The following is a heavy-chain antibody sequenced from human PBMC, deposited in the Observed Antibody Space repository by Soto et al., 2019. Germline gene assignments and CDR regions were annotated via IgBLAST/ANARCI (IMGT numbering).Heavy chain of an antibody. J-gene: IGHJ3*02. V-gene: IGHV1-18*01. CDR1: GYTCTSHG. D-gene: IGHD5-18*01. CDR3: ARGGYSDGDRNDAFDI. CDR2: ISAYNANT. Sequence: GSVKVSCKAYGYTCTSHGIRWARQAPGEGLEWMGWISAYNANTNYAQKLQGRVTMTTDTSTSTAYMELRSLRSDDTAVYYCARGGYSDGDRNDAFDIWGQGTMLPVSS.